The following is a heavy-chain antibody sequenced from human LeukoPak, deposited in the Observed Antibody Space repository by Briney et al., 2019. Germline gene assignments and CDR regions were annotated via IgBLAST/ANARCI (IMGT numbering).Heavy chain of an antibody. CDR3: AKRGVVIRVILVGFHKEAYYFDS. D-gene: IGHD3-22*01. CDR2: ISGSGGST. Sequence: GGSLTLSCAVSGITLSNYGMSWVRQAPGKGLEWVAGISGSGGSTNYADSVKGRFTISRDNPKNTLFLQMKNLRAEDTAVYFCAKRGVVIRVILVGFHKEAYYFDSWGQGALVTVSS. J-gene: IGHJ4*02. V-gene: IGHV3-23*01. CDR1: GITLSNYG.